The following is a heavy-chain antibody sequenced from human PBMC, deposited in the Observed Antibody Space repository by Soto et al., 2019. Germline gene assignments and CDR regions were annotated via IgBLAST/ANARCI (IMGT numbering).Heavy chain of an antibody. CDR2: IVVGSGNT. J-gene: IGHJ4*02. V-gene: IGHV1-58*02. CDR1: GYTFTSYG. D-gene: IGHD3-22*01. CDR3: AAEPYYYDSSGSSPLFDY. Sequence: SVKVSCKASGYTFTSYGISWVRQARGQRLEWIGWIVVGSGNTNYAQKFQERVTITRDMSTSTAYMELSSLRSEDTAVYYCAAEPYYYDSSGSSPLFDYWGQGTLVTVSS.